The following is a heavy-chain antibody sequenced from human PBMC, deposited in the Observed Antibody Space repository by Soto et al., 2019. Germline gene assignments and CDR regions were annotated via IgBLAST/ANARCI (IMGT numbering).Heavy chain of an antibody. D-gene: IGHD4-17*01. J-gene: IGHJ4*02. V-gene: IGHV1-8*01. CDR2: MNPNSGNT. CDR1: GYTFTNYD. Sequence: QVQLVQSGAEVKKPGASVKVSCKASGYTFTNYDINWVRQATGQGLEWMGWMNPNSGNTGNAQKFQGRITXTXYTSTSTAYMKLSSLRSEDTAVYYCARTLYGDNVDYWGQGTLVTVSS. CDR3: ARTLYGDNVDY.